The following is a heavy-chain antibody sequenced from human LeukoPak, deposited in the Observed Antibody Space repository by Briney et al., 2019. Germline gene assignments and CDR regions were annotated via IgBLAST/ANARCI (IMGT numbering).Heavy chain of an antibody. J-gene: IGHJ5*02. CDR2: IIPIFGTA. CDR3: ARESGSYDWFDP. D-gene: IGHD1-26*01. CDR1: GGTFSSYA. V-gene: IGHV1-69*05. Sequence: SVKVSCKASGGTFSSYAISWVRQAPGQGLEWMGGIIPIFGTANYAQKFQGRVTITTDESTSTAYMELSSLRSEDTAVYYCARESGSYDWFDPWAREPWSPSPQ.